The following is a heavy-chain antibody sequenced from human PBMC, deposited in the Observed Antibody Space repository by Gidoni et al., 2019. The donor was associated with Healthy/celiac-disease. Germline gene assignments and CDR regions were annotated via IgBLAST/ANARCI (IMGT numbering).Heavy chain of an antibody. V-gene: IGHV4-4*07. CDR3: ARAYRNWFDP. CDR1: GGSISSYY. Sequence: QVQLQESGPGLVKPSETLSLTCTVSGGSISSYYWRWIRQPAGKGLAWIGRIYTSGSTNYNPSLKIRVTMSVDTSKNQFSLKLSSVTAADTAVYYCARAYRNWFDPWGQGTLVTVSS. J-gene: IGHJ5*02. CDR2: IYTSGST. D-gene: IGHD2-15*01.